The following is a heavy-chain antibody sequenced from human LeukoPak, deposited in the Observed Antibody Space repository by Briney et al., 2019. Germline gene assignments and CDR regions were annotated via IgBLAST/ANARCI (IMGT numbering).Heavy chain of an antibody. CDR2: IIPIFGTA. D-gene: IGHD3-10*01. V-gene: IGHV1-69*13. CDR3: ATYRETYGSGSFGAFDI. CDR1: GGTFSSYA. Sequence: SVKVSCKASGGTFSSYAISWVRQAPGQGLEWMGGIIPIFGTANYAQKFQGRVTITADESTSTAYMELSSLRSEDTAVYYCATYRETYGSGSFGAFDIWGQGTMVTVSS. J-gene: IGHJ3*02.